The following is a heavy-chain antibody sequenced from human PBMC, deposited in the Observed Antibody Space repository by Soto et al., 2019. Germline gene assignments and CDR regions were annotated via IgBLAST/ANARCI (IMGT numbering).Heavy chain of an antibody. V-gene: IGHV4-34*01. Sequence: QVQLQQWGAGLLKPSETLSLTCAVYGGSFSGYYWSWIRQPPGKGLGWIGEINHSGSTNYNPTLKSRLTISVDASKYQFSLKLSSVPAADTAVYYCAREEYGDYVDYNYGIDVWGQGTTVTVSS. D-gene: IGHD4-17*01. CDR1: GGSFSGYY. CDR2: INHSGST. J-gene: IGHJ6*02. CDR3: AREEYGDYVDYNYGIDV.